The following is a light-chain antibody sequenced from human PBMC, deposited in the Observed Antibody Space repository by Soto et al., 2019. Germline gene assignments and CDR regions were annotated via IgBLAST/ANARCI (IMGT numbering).Light chain of an antibody. CDR2: ASS. Sequence: QSVLTQPASVSGSPGQSITISCTGTSGDVGSYNYVSWYQHHPGKAPRLMIYASSNRPSGVSHRFSGSRSGNTASLTISGLQAEDEADYYCSSYTSGSTLYVFGTGTKVTVL. J-gene: IGLJ1*01. CDR1: SGDVGSYNY. CDR3: SSYTSGSTLYV. V-gene: IGLV2-14*01.